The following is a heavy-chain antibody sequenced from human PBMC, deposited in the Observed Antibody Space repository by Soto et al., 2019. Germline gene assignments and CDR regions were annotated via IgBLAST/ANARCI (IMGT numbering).Heavy chain of an antibody. J-gene: IGHJ6*02. V-gene: IGHV3-53*01. D-gene: IGHD6-19*01. CDR2: IYSGGST. Sequence: EVQLVESGGGLIQPGGSLRLSCAASGFTVSSNYMSWVRQAPGKGVEWVSVIYSGGSTYYADSVKGRFTISRDNSKNTLYLQMNSLRAEDTAVYYCARTGVQWLAPGIMDVWGQGTTVTVSS. CDR3: ARTGVQWLAPGIMDV. CDR1: GFTVSSNY.